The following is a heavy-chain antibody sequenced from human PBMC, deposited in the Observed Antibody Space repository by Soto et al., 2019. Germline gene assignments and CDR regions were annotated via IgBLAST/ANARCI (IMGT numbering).Heavy chain of an antibody. CDR1: GFTFSSYG. CDR2: IWYDGSNK. CDR3: ARGDKAAAATETIDYYYYGMDV. J-gene: IGHJ6*02. D-gene: IGHD6-13*01. Sequence: QVQLVESGGGVVQPGRSLRLSCAASGFTFSSYGMHWVRQAPDKGLEWVAVIWYDGSNKYYADSVKGRFTISRDNSKNTLYLQMNSLRAEDTAVYYCARGDKAAAATETIDYYYYGMDVWGQGTTVTVSS. V-gene: IGHV3-33*01.